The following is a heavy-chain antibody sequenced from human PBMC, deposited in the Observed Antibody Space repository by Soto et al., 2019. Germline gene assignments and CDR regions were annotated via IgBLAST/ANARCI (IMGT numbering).Heavy chain of an antibody. CDR2: IIPMFTTT. D-gene: IGHD2-2*02. CDR3: ARDRYCFGTACYTGGRFYNYAMDV. V-gene: IGHV1-69*13. Sequence: SVKVSCKASGGTFSSYGISWVRQAPGQGLEWMGGIIPMFTTTNYAQKFQGRVTISADESTSAVYMELSSLRSEDTAVYYCARDRYCFGTACYTGGRFYNYAMDVWGQGTTVTVSS. J-gene: IGHJ6*02. CDR1: GGTFSSYG.